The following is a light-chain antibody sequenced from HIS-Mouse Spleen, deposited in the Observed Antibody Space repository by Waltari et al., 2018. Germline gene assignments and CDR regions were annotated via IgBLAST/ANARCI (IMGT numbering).Light chain of an antibody. CDR2: DDI. CDR3: QVWDSSSDHVV. CDR1: NSGSKS. V-gene: IGLV3-21*02. Sequence: SYVLTQPPSVSVAPGQTARMTRGGKNSGSKSGQWYQQKPGQAPVLVVLDDIARPSGIPERFSGSNSGNTATLTISRVEAGDEADYYCQVWDSSSDHVVFGGGTKLTVL. J-gene: IGLJ2*01.